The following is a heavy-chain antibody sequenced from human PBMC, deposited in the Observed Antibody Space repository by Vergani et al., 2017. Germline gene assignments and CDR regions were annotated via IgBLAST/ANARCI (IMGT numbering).Heavy chain of an antibody. CDR3: AREEAVAGTGWFDP. Sequence: QVQLVQSGAEVKKPGSSVKVSCKASGGTFSSYAISWVRQAPGQGLEWMGRIIPILGIANYAQKFQGRVTITADKSTSTAYMELSRVRSDDTAVYYCAREEAVAGTGWFDPWGQGTLVTVSS. D-gene: IGHD6-19*01. J-gene: IGHJ5*02. V-gene: IGHV1-69*04. CDR2: IIPILGIA. CDR1: GGTFSSYA.